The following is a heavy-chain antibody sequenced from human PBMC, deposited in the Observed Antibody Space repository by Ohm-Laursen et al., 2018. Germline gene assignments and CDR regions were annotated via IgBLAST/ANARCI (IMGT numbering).Heavy chain of an antibody. CDR1: LFTFSNYD. D-gene: IGHD3-16*01. J-gene: IGHJ3*02. CDR3: ARDSAQGGAFDI. CDR2: IWYDGTEQ. V-gene: IGHV3-33*01. Sequence: SLRLSCAASLFTFSNYDMHWVRQAPGKGLEWVAVIWYDGTEQKYADSVTGRFTISRDNSNNALYLQTNSLRVEDTAMYYCARDSAQGGAFDIWGQGSLVTVSS.